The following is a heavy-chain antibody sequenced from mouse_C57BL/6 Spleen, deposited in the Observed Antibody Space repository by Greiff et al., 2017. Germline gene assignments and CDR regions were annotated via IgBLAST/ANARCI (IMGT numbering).Heavy chain of an antibody. J-gene: IGHJ3*01. CDR1: GYTFTSYW. CDR2: INPSSGYT. CDR3: ARFAYDYDEGFAY. V-gene: IGHV1-7*01. D-gene: IGHD2-4*01. Sequence: QVQLQQPGAELAKPGASVKLSCKASGYTFTSYWMHWVKQRPGQGLEWIGYINPSSGYTKYNQKFKDKATLTADKSSSTAYMQLSSLTYEDSAVYYCARFAYDYDEGFAYWGQGTLVTVSA.